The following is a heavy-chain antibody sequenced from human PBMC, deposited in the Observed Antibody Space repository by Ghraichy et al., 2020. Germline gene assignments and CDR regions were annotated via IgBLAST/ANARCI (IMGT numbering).Heavy chain of an antibody. D-gene: IGHD6-25*01. CDR3: ARHQLLGSSVND. CDR1: GDSISAASYN. V-gene: IGHV4-39*01. J-gene: IGHJ4*02. Sequence: SETLSLTCSVSGDSISAASYNWGWARQPPGKGLEWIGSIGHSGSTYYSPSLKSRVTISADPSKNQFSLRLTSVTAADTAVYYCARHQLLGSSVNDWGQGILVTGSS. CDR2: IGHSGST.